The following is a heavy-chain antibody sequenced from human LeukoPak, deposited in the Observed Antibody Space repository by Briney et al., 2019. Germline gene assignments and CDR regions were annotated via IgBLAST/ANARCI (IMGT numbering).Heavy chain of an antibody. Sequence: GGSLRLSCAASGFIFSSYAMSWVRQAPGKGLEWVSAISGSGGSTYYADSVKGRFTISRDNSKNTLYLQMNSLKPDDTAVYYCAKSPQHWYFDLWGRGTLVTVSS. J-gene: IGHJ2*01. CDR1: GFIFSSYA. CDR2: ISGSGGST. V-gene: IGHV3-23*01. CDR3: AKSPQHWYFDL.